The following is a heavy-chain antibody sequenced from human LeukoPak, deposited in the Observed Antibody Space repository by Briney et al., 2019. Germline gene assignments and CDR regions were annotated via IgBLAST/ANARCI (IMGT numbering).Heavy chain of an antibody. CDR2: ISAYNGNT. CDR1: GYTFTSYG. J-gene: IGHJ1*01. CDR3: ASYHILTGYRYFQH. Sequence: GASVKVSCKASGYTFTSYGISWVRQARGQGLEWMGWISAYNGNTNYAQKLQGRVTMTTDTSTSTAYMELRSLRSDDTAVYYCASYHILTGYRYFQHWGQGTLVTVSS. D-gene: IGHD3-9*01. V-gene: IGHV1-18*04.